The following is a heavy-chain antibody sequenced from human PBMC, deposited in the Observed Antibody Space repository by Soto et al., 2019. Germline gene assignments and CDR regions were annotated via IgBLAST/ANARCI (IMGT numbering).Heavy chain of an antibody. V-gene: IGHV4-38-2*01. J-gene: IGHJ4*02. CDR2: IFHSGTT. Sequence: TLSLTCAVSGDSIIGIYHWAWIRQPPGRSLEWIASIFHSGTTYYTPSLKSRVTISVDTSKNQFSLRLSSVTTADTALYYCARTTAVPNTLRSRYYFDYWGQGTLVTVSS. CDR3: ARTTAVPNTLRSRYYFDY. CDR1: GDSIIGIYH. D-gene: IGHD4-17*01.